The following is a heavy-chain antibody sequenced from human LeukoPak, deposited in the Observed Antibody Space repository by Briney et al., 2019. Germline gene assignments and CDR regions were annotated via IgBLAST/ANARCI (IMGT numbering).Heavy chain of an antibody. Sequence: GGSLRLSCAASGFTFSSYAMSWVRQAPGKGLEWVSAISGSGGSTYYADFVKGRFTISRDNSKNTLYLQMNSLRAEDTAVYYCAKSAVCSSTSCYVEWGQGTLVTVSS. CDR2: ISGSGGST. J-gene: IGHJ4*02. D-gene: IGHD2-2*01. V-gene: IGHV3-23*01. CDR3: AKSAVCSSTSCYVE. CDR1: GFTFSSYA.